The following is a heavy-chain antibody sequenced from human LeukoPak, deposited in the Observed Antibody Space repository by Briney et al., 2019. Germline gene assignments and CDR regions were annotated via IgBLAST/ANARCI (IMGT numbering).Heavy chain of an antibody. CDR2: IYTSGST. CDR1: GGSISSYY. Sequence: SETLSLTCTVSGGSISSYYWSWIRQPAGKGLEWIGRIYTSGSTNYNPSLKSRVTMSVDTSKNQFSLKLDFVTAADTAVYYCARDGSRGGFDYWGHGILVTVSS. CDR3: ARDGSRGGFDY. V-gene: IGHV4-4*07. J-gene: IGHJ4*01. D-gene: IGHD1-26*01.